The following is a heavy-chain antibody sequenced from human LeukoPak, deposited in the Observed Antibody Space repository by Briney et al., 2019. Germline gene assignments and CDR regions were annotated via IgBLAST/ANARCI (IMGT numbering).Heavy chain of an antibody. CDR2: IYYSGST. CDR1: GDSITGYY. V-gene: IGHV4-39*01. J-gene: IGHJ3*02. CDR3: ARRNDRSAHAFDI. Sequence: SETLSLTCSVSGDSITGYYWGWIRQPPGKGLGWIGSIYYSGSTYYNPSLKSRVTISVDTSKNQFSLKLSSVTAADTAVYYCARRNDRSAHAFDIWGQGTMVTVSS. D-gene: IGHD3-22*01.